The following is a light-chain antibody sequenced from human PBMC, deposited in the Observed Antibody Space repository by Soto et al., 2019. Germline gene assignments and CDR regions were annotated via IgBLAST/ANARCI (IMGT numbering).Light chain of an antibody. CDR3: CSYARPTFYA. Sequence: QSALTQPASVSGSPGQSITISCTGTSSDVAGYNHVSWYQHHPGKAPKLMIYEVNERPSGVSNRFSGSKSGNTASLTISGLQAEDEADYYCCSYARPTFYAFATGTKLTVL. CDR2: EVN. CDR1: SSDVAGYNH. J-gene: IGLJ1*01. V-gene: IGLV2-23*02.